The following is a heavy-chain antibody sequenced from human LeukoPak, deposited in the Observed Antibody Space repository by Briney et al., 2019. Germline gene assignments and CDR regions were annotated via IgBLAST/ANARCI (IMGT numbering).Heavy chain of an antibody. CDR2: IYHSGST. CDR3: ARVITGTPVNWFDP. V-gene: IGHV4-38-2*01. CDR1: GYSISSGYY. J-gene: IGHJ5*02. Sequence: SETLSLTCAVSGYSISSGYYWGWIRQPSGKGLEWIGSIYHSGSTYYNPSLKSRVTISVDTSKNQFSLKLSSVTAADTAVYYCARVITGTPVNWFDPWGQGTLVTVSS. D-gene: IGHD1-20*01.